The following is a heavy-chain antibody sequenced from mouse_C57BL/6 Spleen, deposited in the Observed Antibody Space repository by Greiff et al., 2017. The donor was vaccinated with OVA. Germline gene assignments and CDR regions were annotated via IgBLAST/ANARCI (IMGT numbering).Heavy chain of an antibody. CDR2: IYPGSGNT. CDR3: ARGAYDGCFDY. CDR1: GYTFTDYY. V-gene: IGHV1-76*01. Sequence: VQRVESGAELVRPGASVKLSCKASGYTFTDYYINWVKQRPGQGLEWIARIYPGSGNTYYNEKFKGKATLTAEKSSSTAYMQLSSLTSEDSAVYFCARGAYDGCFDYWGQGTTLTVSS. J-gene: IGHJ2*01. D-gene: IGHD2-3*01.